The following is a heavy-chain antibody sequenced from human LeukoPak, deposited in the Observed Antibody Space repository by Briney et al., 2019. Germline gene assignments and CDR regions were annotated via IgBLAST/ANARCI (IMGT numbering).Heavy chain of an antibody. CDR1: GFTFSSYA. J-gene: IGHJ3*02. V-gene: IGHV3-23*01. CDR3: AKDQDYDILTGYRDAFDI. CDR2: ISGSGVST. D-gene: IGHD3-9*01. Sequence: GGSLRLSCAASGFTFSSYAMSWVRQAPGKGLEWVSAISGSGVSTYYADSVKGRFTISRDNSKNTLYLQMSSLRAEDTAVYYCAKDQDYDILTGYRDAFDIWGQGTMVTVSS.